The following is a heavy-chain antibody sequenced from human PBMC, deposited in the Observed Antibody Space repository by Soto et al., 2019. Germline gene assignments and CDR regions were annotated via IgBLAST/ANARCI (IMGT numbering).Heavy chain of an antibody. CDR2: IYYSGST. D-gene: IGHD3-16*01. V-gene: IGHV4-28*01. Sequence: SETLSLTCTVSGGSVSSGSYWWGWIRQPPGKGLEWIGYIYYSGSTYYNPSLKSRVTMSLDTSKNQFYLKLTSVTAVDTAVYYCARKPPGTGEFDSWGQGTLVTVSS. J-gene: IGHJ4*02. CDR3: ARKPPGTGEFDS. CDR1: GGSVSSGSYW.